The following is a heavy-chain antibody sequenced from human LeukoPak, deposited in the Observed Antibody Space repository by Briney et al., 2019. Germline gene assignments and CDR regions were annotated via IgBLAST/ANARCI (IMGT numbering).Heavy chain of an antibody. J-gene: IGHJ4*02. CDR1: GFTLDDYA. V-gene: IGHV3-9*01. D-gene: IGHD6-13*01. CDR2: ISWNSGSI. CDR3: AKDASSGSSWYYFDY. Sequence: PGRSLRLSCAASGFTLDDYAMHWGRQAPGKGLEWVSGISWNSGSIGYADSVKGRFTISRDNAKNSLYLQMNSLRAEDTALYYCAKDASSGSSWYYFDYWGQGTLVTVSS.